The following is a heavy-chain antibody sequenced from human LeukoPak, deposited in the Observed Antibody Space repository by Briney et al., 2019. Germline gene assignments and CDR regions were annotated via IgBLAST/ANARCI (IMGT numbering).Heavy chain of an antibody. J-gene: IGHJ4*02. Sequence: PSETLSLTCTVSGGSLAGKWWSWIRQPAGKGLEWIGRIYPTGSTNYNPSLGSRVTMSIETSKNQFSLNLRSVTAADTAVYYCARDQDYCSGGSCYEYFDYWGQGALVTVSS. D-gene: IGHD2-15*01. CDR2: IYPTGST. V-gene: IGHV4-4*07. CDR1: GGSLAGKW. CDR3: ARDQDYCSGGSCYEYFDY.